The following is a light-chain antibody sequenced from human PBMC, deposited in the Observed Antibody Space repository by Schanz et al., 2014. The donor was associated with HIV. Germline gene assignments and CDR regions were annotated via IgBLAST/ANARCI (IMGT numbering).Light chain of an antibody. CDR3: AAWDDSLNGWV. CDR2: SNN. J-gene: IGLJ3*02. Sequence: QSVLTQPPSASGTPGQRVTISCSGSSSNIGSNDVNWYQQLPGTAPKLLIYSNNQRPSGVPDRFSGSKSGTSASLAISGLRSEDEADYHCAAWDDSLNGWVFGGGTKLTVL. V-gene: IGLV1-44*01. CDR1: SSNIGSND.